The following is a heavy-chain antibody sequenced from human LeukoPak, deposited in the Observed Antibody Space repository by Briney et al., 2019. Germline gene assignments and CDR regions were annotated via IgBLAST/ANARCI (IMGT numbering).Heavy chain of an antibody. CDR1: GFTFSSYW. CDR2: IKSDGSST. J-gene: IGHJ4*02. D-gene: IGHD5-18*01. CDR3: ARDRGYGFDY. Sequence: PGGSLRPSCAASGFTFSSYWMHWVRQVPGKGLVWVSHIKSDGSSTSYADSVKGRFTISRDNAKNTLYLQMNSLRAEDTAVYYCARDRGYGFDYWGQGTLVTVSS. V-gene: IGHV3-74*01.